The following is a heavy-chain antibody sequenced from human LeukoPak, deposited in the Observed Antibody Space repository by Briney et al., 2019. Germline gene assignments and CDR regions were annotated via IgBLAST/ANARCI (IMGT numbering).Heavy chain of an antibody. CDR3: ASQVVSSSWTAWAFDI. J-gene: IGHJ3*02. CDR2: IYYSGIT. D-gene: IGHD6-13*01. Sequence: PSETLSLTCTVSGGSISTSSYFWGWIRQPPGKGLEWIGSIYYSGITFYNPSLKSRLTISVDTSKNQFSLKLSSVTAADTAVYYCASQVVSSSWTAWAFDIWDQGTMVTVSS. V-gene: IGHV4-39*01. CDR1: GGSISTSSYF.